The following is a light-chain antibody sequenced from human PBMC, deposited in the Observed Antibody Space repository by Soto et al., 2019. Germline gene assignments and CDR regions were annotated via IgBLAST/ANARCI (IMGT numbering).Light chain of an antibody. V-gene: IGLV2-8*01. CDR2: EVT. Sequence: QAVVTQPPSASGSPGQSVTISCTGTSSDVGGYDYVSWYQQYPGKTPKLMIFEVTKRTSGVPDRFSGSKSGNTASLTVSGLQAEDEADYYCLSYAGTADVFGTGTKVTVL. CDR3: LSYAGTADV. J-gene: IGLJ1*01. CDR1: SSDVGGYDY.